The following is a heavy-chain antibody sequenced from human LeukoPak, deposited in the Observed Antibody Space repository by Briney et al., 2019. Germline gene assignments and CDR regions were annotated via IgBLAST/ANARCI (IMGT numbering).Heavy chain of an antibody. Sequence: SETLSLTCTVSGGSISSYYWSWIRQPPGKGLEWIGYIYYSGSTNYNPSLKSRVTISVDTSKNQFSLKLSSVTAADTAVYYCARGSAVTLDYWGQGTLVTVPS. V-gene: IGHV4-59*01. CDR3: ARGSAVTLDY. CDR2: IYYSGST. D-gene: IGHD2-21*02. J-gene: IGHJ4*02. CDR1: GGSISSYY.